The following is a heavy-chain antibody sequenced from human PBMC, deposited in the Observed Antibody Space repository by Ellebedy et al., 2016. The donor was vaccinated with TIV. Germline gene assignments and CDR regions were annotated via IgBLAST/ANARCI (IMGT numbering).Heavy chain of an antibody. CDR2: IDPSDSYT. D-gene: IGHD6-6*01. V-gene: IGHV5-10-1*01. CDR3: ARQTPTEAARGYGMDV. CDR1: GYSFTSYW. Sequence: GESLKISXKGSGYSFTSYWISWVRQMPGKGLEWMGRIDPSDSYTNYSPSFQGHVTISADKSISTAYLQWSSLKASDTAMYYCARQTPTEAARGYGMDVWGQGTTVTVSS. J-gene: IGHJ6*02.